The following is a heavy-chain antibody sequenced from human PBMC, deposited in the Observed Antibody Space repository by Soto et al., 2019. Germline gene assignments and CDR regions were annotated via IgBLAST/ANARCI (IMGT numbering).Heavy chain of an antibody. V-gene: IGHV3-30-3*01. CDR2: ISYDGSNK. J-gene: IGHJ6*02. CDR3: ARDQQLVRYGMDV. Sequence: PGGSLRLSCAASGFTFSSYAMHWVRQAPGKGLEWVAVISYDGSNKYYADSVKGRFTISRDNSKNTLYLQMNSLRAEYTAVYYCARDQQLVRYGMDVWGQGTTVTVSS. D-gene: IGHD6-6*01. CDR1: GFTFSSYA.